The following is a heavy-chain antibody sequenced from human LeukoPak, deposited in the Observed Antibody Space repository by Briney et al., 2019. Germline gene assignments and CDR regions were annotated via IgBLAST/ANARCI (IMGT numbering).Heavy chain of an antibody. J-gene: IGHJ4*02. Sequence: SETLSLTCTVSGGSISSGDYYWSWIRQPPGKDLEWIGYIYYSGSTYYNPSLKSRVTISVDTSKNQFSLKLSSVTAADTAVYYCARDIGYGGIDYWGQGTLVTVSS. D-gene: IGHD5-18*01. CDR2: IYYSGST. V-gene: IGHV4-30-4*01. CDR1: GGSISSGDYY. CDR3: ARDIGYGGIDY.